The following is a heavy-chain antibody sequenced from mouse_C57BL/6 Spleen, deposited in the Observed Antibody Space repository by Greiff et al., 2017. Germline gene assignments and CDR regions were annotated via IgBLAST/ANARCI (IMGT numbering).Heavy chain of an antibody. J-gene: IGHJ1*03. CDR3: ARDNWGPHWYFDV. Sequence: EVQLVESGGGLVKPGGSLKLSCAASGFTFSDYGMHWVRQAPEKGLEWVAYISSGSSTIYYADTVKGRFTISRDNAKNTLFLQMTSLRSEDTAMYYCARDNWGPHWYFDVWGTGTTVTVSS. D-gene: IGHD4-1*01. V-gene: IGHV5-17*01. CDR1: GFTFSDYG. CDR2: ISSGSSTI.